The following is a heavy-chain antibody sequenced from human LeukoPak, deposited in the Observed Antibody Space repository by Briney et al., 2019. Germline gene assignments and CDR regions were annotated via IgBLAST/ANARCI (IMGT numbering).Heavy chain of an antibody. V-gene: IGHV1-46*01. J-gene: IGHJ3*02. CDR1: GYTFTRYY. D-gene: IGHD5-24*01. Sequence: RASVKVSCRASGYTFTRYYMHWVRQAPGQGLEWMGLINTSGGSTSYAQKFQGRVTMTRDMSTSTVYMELSRLRSEDTAVYYCASTSNRDGYKLTNAFDIWGQGTMVTVSS. CDR3: ASTSNRDGYKLTNAFDI. CDR2: INTSGGST.